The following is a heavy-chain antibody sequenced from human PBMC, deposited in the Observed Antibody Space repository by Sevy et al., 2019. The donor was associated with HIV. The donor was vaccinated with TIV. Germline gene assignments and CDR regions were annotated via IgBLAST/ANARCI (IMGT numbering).Heavy chain of an antibody. CDR2: ISSSGSTI. Sequence: GGSLRLSCAASGFTFSDYYMSWIRQAPGKGLEWVSYISSSGSTIYYADSVKGRFTISRDNAKNSLYLQMNSLRAEDKAVDYCARAGDVAYGAGDCSFDYWGQGTLVTVSS. J-gene: IGHJ4*02. CDR1: GFTFSDYY. CDR3: ARAGDVAYGAGDCSFDY. V-gene: IGHV3-11*01. D-gene: IGHD2-21*01.